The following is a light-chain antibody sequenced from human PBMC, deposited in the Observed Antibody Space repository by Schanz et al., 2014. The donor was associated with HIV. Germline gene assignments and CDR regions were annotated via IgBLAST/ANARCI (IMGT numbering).Light chain of an antibody. J-gene: IGKJ2*01. CDR3: EQYNDRSPFT. V-gene: IGKV1-5*03. Sequence: DIQMTQSPSTLSASVGDRVTITCRASQSISGRLAWYQQKPGRAPKLLIYKTSALESGVPSRFSGSGSGTEFTLTISGLQPDDLGTYYCEQYNDRSPFTFGQGTRVE. CDR1: QSISGR. CDR2: KTS.